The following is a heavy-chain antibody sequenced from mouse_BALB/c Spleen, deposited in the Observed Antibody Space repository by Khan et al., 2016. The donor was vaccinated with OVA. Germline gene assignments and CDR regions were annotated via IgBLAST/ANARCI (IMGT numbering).Heavy chain of an antibody. CDR1: GFTFTDYY. CDR2: IRNKAKGYTT. V-gene: IGHV7-3*02. Sequence: VQLKESGGGLVQPGGSLRLSCATSGFTFTDYYMSWVRQPPGKSLEWLGFIRNKAKGYTTEYSVPVKGRFTISRDNSQNIVYLQMNTLRAEDSATYYCARETVVDVYWYFDVWGAGTTVTVSS. CDR3: ARETVVDVYWYFDV. J-gene: IGHJ1*01. D-gene: IGHD1-1*01.